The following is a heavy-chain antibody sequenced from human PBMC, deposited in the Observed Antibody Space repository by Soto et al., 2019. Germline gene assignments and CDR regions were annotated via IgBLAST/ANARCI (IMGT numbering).Heavy chain of an antibody. CDR2: MSSSSSYT. D-gene: IGHD5-18*01. CDR1: GFPFSDYD. Sequence: GGSMRLCCAASGFPFSDYDMSWIRQAPGKGLEWVSYMSSSSSYTNYADSVRGRFTISRDNAKNSLYLQMNGLRAEDTGVYYCARDSGSDTAITFFDYWGQGTLVTVSS. V-gene: IGHV3-11*05. CDR3: ARDSGSDTAITFFDY. J-gene: IGHJ4*02.